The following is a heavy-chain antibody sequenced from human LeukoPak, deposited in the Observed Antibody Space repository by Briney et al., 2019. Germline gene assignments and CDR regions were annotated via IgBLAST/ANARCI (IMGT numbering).Heavy chain of an antibody. CDR2: ISYDGSNK. Sequence: GGSLRLSCAASGFTFSSYAMHWVRQAPGKGLEWVAVISYDGSNKYYADSVKGRFTISRDNSKNTLYLQMNSLRIEETAVYYCAGPSQYYYYFGMDVWGQGTTVTVSS. CDR3: AGPSQYYYYFGMDV. V-gene: IGHV3-30-3*01. D-gene: IGHD4-11*01. CDR1: GFTFSSYA. J-gene: IGHJ6*02.